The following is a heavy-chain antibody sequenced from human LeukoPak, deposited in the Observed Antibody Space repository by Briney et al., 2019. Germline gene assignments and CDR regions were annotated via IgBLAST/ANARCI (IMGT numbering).Heavy chain of an antibody. CDR3: ASSRYDSSGYSGIIGY. V-gene: IGHV3-21*01. D-gene: IGHD3-22*01. CDR1: GFTFSSYS. CDR2: ISRSSNYT. Sequence: PGGSLRLSCAASGFTFSSYSMNWVRQAPGEGLEWVSSISRSSNYTYYADSVKGRFTISRDNAKNSLYLQMNSLRAEDTPLYYSASSRYDSSGYSGIIGYWGQGPLVTVPS. J-gene: IGHJ1*01.